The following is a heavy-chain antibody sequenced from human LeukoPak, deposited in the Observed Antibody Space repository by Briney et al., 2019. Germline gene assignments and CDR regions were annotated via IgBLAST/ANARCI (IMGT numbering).Heavy chain of an antibody. CDR2: ISGGGYTT. Sequence: GGSLRLSCAASGFTFSGYGMSWVGPAPGKGLEWVSAISGGGYTTYYADSEKGRFTISRDNSENTLYLKMNSLRAEDTAVYYCAKSSGYGDYGYYYYYMDVWGKGTTVTISS. CDR3: AKSSGYGDYGYYYYYMDV. CDR1: GFTFSGYG. V-gene: IGHV3-23*01. D-gene: IGHD4-17*01. J-gene: IGHJ6*03.